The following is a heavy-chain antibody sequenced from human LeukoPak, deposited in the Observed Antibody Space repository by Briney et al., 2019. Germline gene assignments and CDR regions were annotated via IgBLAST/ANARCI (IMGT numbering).Heavy chain of an antibody. Sequence: PSETLSLTCAVYGGSFSGYYWSWIRQPPGKGLEWIGEINHSGSTNYNPSLKSRVTISVDTSKNQFSLKLSSVTAADTAGYYCARRQRGIAARGLDYWGQGTLVTVSS. CDR2: INHSGST. V-gene: IGHV4-34*01. CDR3: ARRQRGIAARGLDY. J-gene: IGHJ4*02. CDR1: GGSFSGYY. D-gene: IGHD6-13*01.